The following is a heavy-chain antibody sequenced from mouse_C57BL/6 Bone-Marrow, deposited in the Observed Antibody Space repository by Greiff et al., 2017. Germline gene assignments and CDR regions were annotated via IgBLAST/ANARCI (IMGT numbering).Heavy chain of an antibody. CDR1: GFTFSSYG. J-gene: IGHJ4*01. V-gene: IGHV5-6*02. CDR2: ISSGGSYT. CDR3: ARRHYGSSYAMDY. Sequence: DVKLVESGGDLVKPGGSLKLSCAASGFTFSSYGMSWVRQTPDKRLEWVATISSGGSYTYYPDSVKGRFTISRDNAKNTLYLQMSSLKSEDTAMYYCARRHYGSSYAMDYWGQGTSVTVSS. D-gene: IGHD1-1*01.